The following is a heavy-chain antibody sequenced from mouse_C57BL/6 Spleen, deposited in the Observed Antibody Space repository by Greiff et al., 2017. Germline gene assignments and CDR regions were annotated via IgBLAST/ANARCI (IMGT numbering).Heavy chain of an antibody. Sequence: QVQLKESGPGLVQPSQSLSITCPVSGFSLTSYGVHWVRQSPGKGLAWLGVIWRGGSTDYNAAFMSRLSITKDNSKSQVFFKMNSLQADDTAIYYCAKRGYEDYYAMDYWGQGTSVTVSS. V-gene: IGHV2-5*01. CDR3: AKRGYEDYYAMDY. D-gene: IGHD3-1*01. CDR1: GFSLTSYG. CDR2: IWRGGST. J-gene: IGHJ4*01.